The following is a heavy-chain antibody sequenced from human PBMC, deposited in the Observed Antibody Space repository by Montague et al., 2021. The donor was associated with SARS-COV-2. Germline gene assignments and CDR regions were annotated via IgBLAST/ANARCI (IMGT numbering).Heavy chain of an antibody. CDR2: IYNSWTT. CDR1: GDSISSYY. J-gene: IGHJ5*02. Sequence: SETLSLTCTVSGDSISSYYWNWSRQPPGKGLEWIGYIYNSWTTSYNPSVKSQGTISVNTSKNQFYLKLNSVTAADTAVYYCSGGGGYCSGGSCYCWFDPWGQGTLVTVSS. CDR3: SGGGGYCSGGSCYCWFDP. D-gene: IGHD2-15*01. V-gene: IGHV4-59*01.